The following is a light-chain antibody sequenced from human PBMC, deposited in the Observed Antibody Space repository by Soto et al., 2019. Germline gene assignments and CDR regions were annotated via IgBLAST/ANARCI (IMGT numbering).Light chain of an antibody. CDR1: QPINNNW. J-gene: IGKJ2*01. CDR3: QQYGSFPTT. V-gene: IGKV3-20*01. CDR2: AAS. Sequence: EIVLTHSPGTLSLSPGERVPLSCRTSQPINNNWLAWYQQKPGQAPRLLIYAASTRAAGIPDTFSGGGSGTDFTLTITRLQPEDFAVYYCQQYGSFPTTFGQGTKLEVK.